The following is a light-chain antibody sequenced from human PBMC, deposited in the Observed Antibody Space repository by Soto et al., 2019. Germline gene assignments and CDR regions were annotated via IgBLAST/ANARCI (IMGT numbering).Light chain of an antibody. CDR2: WAS. Sequence: DIVMTQSPDSLAVSLGERATMNFNCRRSVLYKSNNKNHLAWYQQKPGQPPQLIIYWASTRESGVPERFSGSGSGTDFTLTISSLQAEDVAVYYCQQYYTTPFTFGGGTKVDI. CDR3: QQYYTTPFT. V-gene: IGKV4-1*01. CDR1: RSVLYKSNNKNH. J-gene: IGKJ4*01.